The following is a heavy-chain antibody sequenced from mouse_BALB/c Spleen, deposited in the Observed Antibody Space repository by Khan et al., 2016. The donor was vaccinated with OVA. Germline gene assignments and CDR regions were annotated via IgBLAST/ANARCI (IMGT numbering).Heavy chain of an antibody. CDR3: ARIYGSDFDY. CDR1: GYSFTGYF. Sequence: EVQLQQPGPELVKPGASVKISCQASGYSFTGYFMHWVMQSHGKSLEWIGRINPNFGETFYSQKFVDKATLTVDESSSTAHMELRSLTSEDSAVYYCARIYGSDFDYWGQGTTLTVSS. J-gene: IGHJ2*01. CDR2: INPNFGET. V-gene: IGHV1-20*01. D-gene: IGHD1-1*01.